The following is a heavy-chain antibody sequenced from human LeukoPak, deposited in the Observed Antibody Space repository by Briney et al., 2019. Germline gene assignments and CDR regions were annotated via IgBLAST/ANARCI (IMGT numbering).Heavy chain of an antibody. J-gene: IGHJ6*02. CDR3: AREPIVVVITSYYYYGMDV. CDR1: GFSFISYA. D-gene: IGHD3-22*01. CDR2: ISCDGSNK. V-gene: IGHV3-30-3*01. Sequence: PGRCLSLSCAASGFSFISYAMQWVRPAPGKGVEGVAVISCDGSNKYYAGSVNGRFTIHRDNPKNNLYLQMNSLRAEDTAVYYCAREPIVVVITSYYYYGMDVWGQGTTVTVSS.